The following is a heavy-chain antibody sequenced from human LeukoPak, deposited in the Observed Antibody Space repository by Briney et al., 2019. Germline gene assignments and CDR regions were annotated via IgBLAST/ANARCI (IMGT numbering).Heavy chain of an antibody. J-gene: IGHJ4*02. V-gene: IGHV4-59*08. CDR3: ARQGGYSYGYYDY. Sequence: PSETLSLTCTVSGGSISSYYWSWIRQPPGKGLEWTGYIYYSGSTNYNPSLKSRVTISVDTSKNQFSLKPSSVTAADTAVYYCARQGGYSYGYYDYWGQGTLVTVSS. CDR2: IYYSGST. D-gene: IGHD5-18*01. CDR1: GGSISSYY.